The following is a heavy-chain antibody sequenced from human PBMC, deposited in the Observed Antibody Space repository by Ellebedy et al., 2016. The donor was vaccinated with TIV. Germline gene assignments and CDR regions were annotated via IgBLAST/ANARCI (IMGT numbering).Heavy chain of an antibody. CDR2: INPNSGGT. CDR1: GYTFTGYY. D-gene: IGHD2-21*01. V-gene: IGHV1-2*02. J-gene: IGHJ4*02. Sequence: ASVKVSXXTSGYTFTGYYIHWVRQAPGQGLEWMGWINPNSGGTIYAQKFQGRVTMTGDTSISTAYMDLSRLTSDDTAVYYCARVNVVVIPIAPYFGLWGQGTLVTVSS. CDR3: ARVNVVVIPIAPYFGL.